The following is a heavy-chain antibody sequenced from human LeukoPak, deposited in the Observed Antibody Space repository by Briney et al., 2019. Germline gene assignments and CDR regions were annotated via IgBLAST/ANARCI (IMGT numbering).Heavy chain of an antibody. CDR3: ARQREAYYYYMDV. D-gene: IGHD1-26*01. CDR1: GGSISSGGYY. V-gene: IGHV4-30-2*01. CDR2: IYHSGST. Sequence: SETLSLTCTVSGGSISSGGYYWSWIRQPPGKGLEWIGYIYHSGSTYYNPSLKSRVTISVDRSKNQFSLKLSSVTAADTAVYYCARQREAYYYYMDVWGKGTTVTVSS. J-gene: IGHJ6*03.